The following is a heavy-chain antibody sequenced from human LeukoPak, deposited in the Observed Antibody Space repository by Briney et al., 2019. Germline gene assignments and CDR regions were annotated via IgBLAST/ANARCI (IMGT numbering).Heavy chain of an antibody. D-gene: IGHD3-9*01. CDR2: IYYSGST. V-gene: IGHV4-59*01. Sequence: SETLSLTCTVSGGSISSYYWSWIRQPPGKGLEWIGYIYYSGSTNYNPSLKSRVTISVDTSKNQFSLKLSSVTAADTAVYYCARGPDILTGLDRWGQGTLVTISS. CDR3: ARGPDILTGLDR. J-gene: IGHJ5*02. CDR1: GGSISSYY.